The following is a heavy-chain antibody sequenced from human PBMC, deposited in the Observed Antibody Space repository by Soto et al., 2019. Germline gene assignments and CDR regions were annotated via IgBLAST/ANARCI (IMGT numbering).Heavy chain of an antibody. CDR2: IYYSGST. Sequence: SETLSLTCTFSGGSISSGGYYLSWIRQHPGKGLEWIGYIYYSGSTYYNPSLKSRVTISVDTSKNQFSLKLSSVTAADTAVYYCARGVTLVRGVIHTPYFDYWGQGALVTVPQ. V-gene: IGHV4-31*03. CDR3: ARGVTLVRGVIHTPYFDY. CDR1: GGSISSGGYY. J-gene: IGHJ4*02. D-gene: IGHD3-10*01.